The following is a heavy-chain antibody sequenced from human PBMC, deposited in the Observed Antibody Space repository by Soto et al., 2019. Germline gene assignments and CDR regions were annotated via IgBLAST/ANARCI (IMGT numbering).Heavy chain of an antibody. D-gene: IGHD3-22*01. J-gene: IGHJ4*02. CDR3: ARERDYYDSSGSWRDSDFEY. CDR1: GFTFSIYS. Sequence: EVQLVESGGGLIQPGGSLRLSCAASGFTFSIYSMNWVRQAPGKGLEWLSFIGISNNIYYAASVKGRFTISRDNVKNSLHLHMNSLRAEDTAVYYCARERDYYDSSGSWRDSDFEYWCQGTQVTVSS. CDR2: IGISNNI. V-gene: IGHV3-48*01.